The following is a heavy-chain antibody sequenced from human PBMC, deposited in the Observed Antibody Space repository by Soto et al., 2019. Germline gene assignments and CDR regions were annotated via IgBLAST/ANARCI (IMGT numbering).Heavy chain of an antibody. D-gene: IGHD1-26*01. CDR3: AKDHGTYASVGGDY. CDR2: ISGAGGAT. J-gene: IGHJ4*02. Sequence: EVQLLESGGGLVQPGGSLRLSCVASGFTFSNYAMSWVRQAPGKGLEWVSTISGAGGATFYADSVKGRFTISRDNSKSTLLLQLNSLRAEDTAICYCAKDHGTYASVGGDYWGQGTLLTVSS. V-gene: IGHV3-23*01. CDR1: GFTFSNYA.